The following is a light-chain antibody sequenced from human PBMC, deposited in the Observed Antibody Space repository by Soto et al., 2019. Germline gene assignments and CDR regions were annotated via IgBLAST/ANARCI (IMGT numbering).Light chain of an antibody. CDR3: QQGNSFPLT. Sequence: DIQMTQSPSSLSASVGDRVNISCRASQDIGSRLAWYQQKPGKAPKILIYAAASLHSGVPSRFSATFSGIDFTLTINSLQPEDLATYFCQQGNSFPLTFGPGTKVDLK. V-gene: IGKV1-12*01. CDR1: QDIGSR. CDR2: AAA. J-gene: IGKJ3*01.